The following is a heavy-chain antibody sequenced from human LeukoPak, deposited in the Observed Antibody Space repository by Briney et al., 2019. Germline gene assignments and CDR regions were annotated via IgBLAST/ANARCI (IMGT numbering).Heavy chain of an antibody. CDR3: ARTYCSGGSCYIDY. D-gene: IGHD2-15*01. CDR2: ISSRSSYI. CDR1: GFTFSSYS. J-gene: IGHJ4*02. V-gene: IGHV3-21*01. Sequence: GGSLRLSCAASGFTFSSYSMNWVRQAPGKGLEWVSSISSRSSYIYYADSVKGRFTISRDNAKNSLYLQMNSLRAEDTAVYYCARTYCSGGSCYIDYWGQGTLVTVSS.